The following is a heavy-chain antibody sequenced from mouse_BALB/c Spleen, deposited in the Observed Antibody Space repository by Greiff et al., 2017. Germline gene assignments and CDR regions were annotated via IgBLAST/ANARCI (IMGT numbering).Heavy chain of an antibody. J-gene: IGHJ4*01. CDR3: ARRVNCYARDY. Sequence: QVPLQVSGPGLLKPSQTLSLTCSFSGFSLSTSGMGVGWIRHPSGKGLEWLAHVWWDDDKYYNPSLKSQLTITKDTSSTQVFLTITSVDTADTATYDCARRVNCYARDYWGQGTLVTVSA. D-gene: IGHD4-1*01. V-gene: IGHV8-5*01. CDR1: GFSLSTSGMG. CDR2: VWWDDDK.